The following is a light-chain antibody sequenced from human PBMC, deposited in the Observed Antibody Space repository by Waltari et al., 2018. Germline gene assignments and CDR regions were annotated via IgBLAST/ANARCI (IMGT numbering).Light chain of an antibody. Sequence: DIQMTQSPSTLSASVGDIVTLTCRASQSISTWLAWYQQKTGRAPKLLIYKSSSLESGVPSRFSGSGSGTEFTLTISSLQPDDFATYYCQQYSSFPRTFGQGTKVEIK. CDR2: KSS. V-gene: IGKV1-5*03. CDR1: QSISTW. J-gene: IGKJ1*01. CDR3: QQYSSFPRT.